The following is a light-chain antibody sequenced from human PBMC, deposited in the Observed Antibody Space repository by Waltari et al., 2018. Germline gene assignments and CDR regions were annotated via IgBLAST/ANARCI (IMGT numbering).Light chain of an antibody. Sequence: DIQMPQSPSSMSASVGDRVSITCQASQDIRNYLSWYQQKPGKAPKLLIYDAFNLQTGVPSRFSGSASGTDFTFTISSLQPEDIATYYCQQYKDLPRTFGQGTKVEVK. CDR1: QDIRNY. CDR2: DAF. CDR3: QQYKDLPRT. V-gene: IGKV1-33*01. J-gene: IGKJ1*01.